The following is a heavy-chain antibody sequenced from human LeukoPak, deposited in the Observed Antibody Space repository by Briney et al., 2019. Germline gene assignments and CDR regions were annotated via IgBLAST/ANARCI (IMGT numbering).Heavy chain of an antibody. CDR1: GFTFSSYG. Sequence: GGSLRLSCAASGFTFSSYGMHWVRQAPGKGLEWVAVIWYDGSNKYYADSVKGRFTISRDNSKNTLYLQMNSLRAEDTAVYYCGRDGGEYCTMGVCYSRGYFDYGGQGPWVTVSS. CDR2: IWYDGSNK. CDR3: GRDGGEYCTMGVCYSRGYFDY. J-gene: IGHJ4*02. V-gene: IGHV3-33*01. D-gene: IGHD2-8*01.